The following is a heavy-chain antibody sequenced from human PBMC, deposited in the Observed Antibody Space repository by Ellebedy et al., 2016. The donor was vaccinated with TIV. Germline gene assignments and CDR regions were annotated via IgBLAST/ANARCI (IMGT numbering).Heavy chain of an antibody. CDR2: ISYDGSNK. CDR3: ARTFLSYFFDY. Sequence: GGSLRLSCAASGFTFSSYAMHWVRQAPGKGLEWVAVISYDGSNKYFSDSLKGRFTISRDNSRNTLYLEMNSKRLEDTGVYYCARTFLSYFFDYWGQGTLVTVSS. CDR1: GFTFSSYA. V-gene: IGHV3-30-3*01. D-gene: IGHD2/OR15-2a*01. J-gene: IGHJ4*02.